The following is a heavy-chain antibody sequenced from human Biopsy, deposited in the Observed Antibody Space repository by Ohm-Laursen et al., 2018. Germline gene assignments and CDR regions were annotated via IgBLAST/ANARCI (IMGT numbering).Heavy chain of an antibody. D-gene: IGHD1-26*01. J-gene: IGHJ2*01. V-gene: IGHV4-59*08. Sequence: SQTLSLTCFVSGESMGTYYWSWIRQPPGKVMEWIASIYYSGTTHKNPSLKSRVTISVDTSMNHLSLRLTSVTAADTAVYYCARHAPSYSGSYWRYFDLWGRGTLVTVSS. CDR2: IYYSGTT. CDR1: GESMGTYY. CDR3: ARHAPSYSGSYWRYFDL.